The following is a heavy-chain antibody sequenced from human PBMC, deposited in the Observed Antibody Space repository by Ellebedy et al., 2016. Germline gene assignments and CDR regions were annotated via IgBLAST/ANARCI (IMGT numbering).Heavy chain of an antibody. V-gene: IGHV1-69*13. Sequence: SVKVSXXASGGTFSSYAISWVRQAPGQGLEWMGGIIPIFGTANYAQKFQGRVTITADESTSTAYMELSSLRSEDTAVYYCARVDIVVVVAATTGDYYYGMDVWGQGTTVTVSS. J-gene: IGHJ6*02. CDR3: ARVDIVVVVAATTGDYYYGMDV. D-gene: IGHD2-15*01. CDR2: IIPIFGTA. CDR1: GGTFSSYA.